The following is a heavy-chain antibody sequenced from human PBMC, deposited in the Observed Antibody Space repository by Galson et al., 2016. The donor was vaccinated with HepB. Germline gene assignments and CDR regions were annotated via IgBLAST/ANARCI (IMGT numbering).Heavy chain of an antibody. J-gene: IGHJ4*02. Sequence: SLRLSCAASGFTFGDFAMSWVRQAPGKGLEWVGFIRSKAYGGTTEYAASVKGRFTISRDDSKNSLYLHMNNLKTGDTAVYYCARDAGQYSFDFWGRGTLVTVSA. CDR1: GFTFGDFA. CDR3: ARDAGQYSFDF. V-gene: IGHV3-49*04. CDR2: IRSKAYGGTT. D-gene: IGHD5-12*01.